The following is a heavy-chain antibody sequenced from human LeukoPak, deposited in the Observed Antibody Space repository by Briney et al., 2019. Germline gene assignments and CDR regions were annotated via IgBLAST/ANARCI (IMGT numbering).Heavy chain of an antibody. CDR1: GGSISSSSYY. J-gene: IGHJ4*02. D-gene: IGHD3-22*01. Sequence: PSETLSLTCSVSGGSISSSSYYWGWIRQPPGKGLEWIGTIYYSGSTYYNSSLKSRATISVDTSKNQFSLKLSSVTAADTAVYYCARLGGITMIVGGGNYFDYWGQGTLVTVSS. CDR2: IYYSGST. CDR3: ARLGGITMIVGGGNYFDY. V-gene: IGHV4-39*01.